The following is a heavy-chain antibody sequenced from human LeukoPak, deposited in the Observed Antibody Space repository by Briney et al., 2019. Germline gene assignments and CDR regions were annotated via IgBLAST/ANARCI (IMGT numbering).Heavy chain of an antibody. J-gene: IGHJ5*02. CDR3: ARDVSSTSSWWFDP. CDR1: GYTFTGYY. V-gene: IGHV1-46*01. CDR2: INPSGGST. D-gene: IGHD2-2*01. Sequence: ASVKVSCKASGYTFTGYYMHWVRQAPEQGLEWMGIINPSGGSTSYAQKFQGRVTMTRDMSTRTDYMELSSPRYEDTAVYYCARDVSSTSSWWFDPWGQGTLVIVSS.